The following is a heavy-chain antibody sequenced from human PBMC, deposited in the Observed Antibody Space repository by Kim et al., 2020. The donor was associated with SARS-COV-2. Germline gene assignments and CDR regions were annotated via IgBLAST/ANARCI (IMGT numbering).Heavy chain of an antibody. D-gene: IGHD1-7*01. CDR2: IYYSGST. CDR3: ARHTHNWNYEITSWFDP. Sequence: SETLSLTCTVSGGSISSSSYYWGWIRQPPGKGLEWIGSIYYSGSTYYNPSLKSRVTISVDTSKNQFSLKLSSVTAADTAVYYCARHTHNWNYEITSWFDPWGQGTLVTVSS. J-gene: IGHJ5*02. CDR1: GGSISSSSYY. V-gene: IGHV4-39*01.